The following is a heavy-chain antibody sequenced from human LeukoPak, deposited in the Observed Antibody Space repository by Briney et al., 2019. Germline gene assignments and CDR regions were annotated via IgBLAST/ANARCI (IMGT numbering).Heavy chain of an antibody. CDR1: GGSISSSSYY. D-gene: IGHD3-22*01. V-gene: IGHV4-39*01. J-gene: IGHJ4*02. Sequence: PSETLSLTCTVSGGSISSSSYYWGWIRQPPGKGLEWIGSIYYSGSTYYNPSLKSRVTISVDTSKNQFSLKLNSVTAADTAVYYCARLRVDYYDSSGAPADYWGQGTLVTVSS. CDR3: ARLRVDYYDSSGAPADY. CDR2: IYYSGST.